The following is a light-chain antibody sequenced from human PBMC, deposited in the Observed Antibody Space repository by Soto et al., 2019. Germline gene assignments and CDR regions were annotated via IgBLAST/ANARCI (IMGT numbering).Light chain of an antibody. CDR2: EVS. V-gene: IGLV2-14*01. CDR1: SSDVGGYNY. J-gene: IGLJ1*01. Sequence: QSALTQPASVSGSPGQSIAISCTGTSSDVGGYNYVSWYQQHPGKAPKLLLSEVSNRPSGVSDRFSGSKSGNTASLTISGLQTQDEADYYCSSFTSAYTLVFGTGTKVTVL. CDR3: SSFTSAYTLV.